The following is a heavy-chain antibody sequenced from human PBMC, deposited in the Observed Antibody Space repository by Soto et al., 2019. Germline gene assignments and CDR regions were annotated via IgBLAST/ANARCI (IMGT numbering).Heavy chain of an antibody. CDR3: ARGHYYYDH. CDR1: GGSIRSYY. CDR2: ISYSGGT. V-gene: IGHV4-59*01. J-gene: IGHJ4*02. Sequence: SETLSLTCTVSGGSIRSYYCTWIRQPPGKGLEWIGYISYSGGTDYNPSLKSRVTISIDTSKNQFSLQLNSVTAADTAVYYCARGHYYYDHWGQGTLVTVSS.